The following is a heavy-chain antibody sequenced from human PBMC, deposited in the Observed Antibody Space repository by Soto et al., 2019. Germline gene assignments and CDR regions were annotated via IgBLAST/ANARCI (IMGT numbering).Heavy chain of an antibody. CDR2: ISAYNGNT. J-gene: IGHJ1*01. CDR3: ARGSHTLYDSSGYLPLFQH. V-gene: IGHV1-18*01. CDR1: GYTFTSYG. Sequence: EASVKVSCKASGYTFTSYGISWVRQAPGQGLEWMGWISAYNGNTNYAQKLQGRVTMTTDTSTSTAYMELRSLRSDDTAVYYCARGSHTLYDSSGYLPLFQHWGQGTLVTVSS. D-gene: IGHD3-22*01.